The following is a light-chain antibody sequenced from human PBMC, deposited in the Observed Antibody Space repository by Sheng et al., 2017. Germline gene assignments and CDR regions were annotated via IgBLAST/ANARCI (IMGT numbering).Light chain of an antibody. CDR1: QGISSA. CDR3: QQRSNWPPFT. CDR2: DAS. J-gene: IGKJ3*01. V-gene: IGKV1D-13*01. Sequence: AIQLTQSPSSLSASVGDRVTITCRASQGISSALAWYQQKPGKAPKLLIYDASSLESGVPSRFSGSGSGTDFTLTISSLQPEDFAVYYCQQRSNWPPFTFGPGTKVDI.